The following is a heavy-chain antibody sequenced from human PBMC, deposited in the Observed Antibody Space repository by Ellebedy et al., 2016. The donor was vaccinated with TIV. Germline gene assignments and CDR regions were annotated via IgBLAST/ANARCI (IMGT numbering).Heavy chain of an antibody. CDR3: ARGGDQTSGGYPVGPY. J-gene: IGHJ4*02. V-gene: IGHV3-30-3*01. CDR2: LSYDGFNT. D-gene: IGHD3-10*01. CDR1: GFTFSSYT. Sequence: GGSLRLXCAASGFTFSSYTMHWVRQAPGKGLEWVAVLSYDGFNTYYADSVKGRFTVSRDNSRSTLYLQMNSLRAEDTAVYYCARGGDQTSGGYPVGPYWGQGTLVTVSS.